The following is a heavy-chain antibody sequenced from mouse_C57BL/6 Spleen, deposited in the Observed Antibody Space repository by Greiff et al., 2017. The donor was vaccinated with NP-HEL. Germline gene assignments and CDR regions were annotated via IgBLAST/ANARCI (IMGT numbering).Heavy chain of an antibody. D-gene: IGHD1-1*01. V-gene: IGHV1-53*01. CDR2: INPSNGGT. CDR3: ARSRLYYGSSVWYFDV. J-gene: IGHJ1*03. CDR1: GYTFTSYW. Sequence: QVQLQQPGTELVKPGASVKLSCKASGYTFTSYWMHWVKQRPGQGLEWIGNINPSNGGTNYNEKFKSKATLTVDKSSSTAYMQLSSLTSEDSAVYYCARSRLYYGSSVWYFDVWGTGTTVTVSS.